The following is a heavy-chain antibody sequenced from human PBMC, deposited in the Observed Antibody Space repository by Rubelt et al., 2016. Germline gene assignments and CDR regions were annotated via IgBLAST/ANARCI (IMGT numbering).Heavy chain of an antibody. CDR3: ARDRIRIAARQGWYFDL. CDR1: GYTFTSYG. V-gene: IGHV1-18*01. CDR2: ISAYNGNT. Sequence: QVQLVQSGAEVKKPGASVKVSCKASGYTFTSYGISWVRQAPGQGLEWMGWISAYNGNTNDAQKVQGRVTMTTDTSTSTAYMELRSLRSDDTAVYYCARDRIRIAARQGWYFDLWGRGTLVTVSS. J-gene: IGHJ2*01. D-gene: IGHD6-6*01.